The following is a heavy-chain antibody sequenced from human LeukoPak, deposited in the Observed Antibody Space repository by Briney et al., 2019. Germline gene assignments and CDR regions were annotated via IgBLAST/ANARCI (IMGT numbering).Heavy chain of an antibody. CDR2: VYYSENT. Sequence: SETLSLTCSVSGGSISGYYWSWIWQPPGKELEWIGYVYYSENTKYNPFLESRVTISLDTSKNQFSLRLNSVTTADTAVYFCTRRVAVTGTPKAYFDYWGQGILVTVSS. CDR1: GGSISGYY. J-gene: IGHJ4*02. CDR3: TRRVAVTGTPKAYFDY. V-gene: IGHV4-59*08. D-gene: IGHD6-19*01.